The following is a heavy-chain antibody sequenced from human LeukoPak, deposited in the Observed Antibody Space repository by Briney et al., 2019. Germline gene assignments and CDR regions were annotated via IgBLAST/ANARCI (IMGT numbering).Heavy chain of an antibody. J-gene: IGHJ2*01. V-gene: IGHV4-59*01. CDR1: GGPFSDNY. CDR3: ARNPIADYGDYAPLYWYFDL. Sequence: SETLSLTCAVYGGPFSDNYWTWIRQPPGKGLEWIGYIYYSGSTNYNPSLKSRVTISVDTSKNQFSLKLSSVTAADTAVYYCARNPIADYGDYAPLYWYFDLWGRGTLVTVSS. CDR2: IYYSGST. D-gene: IGHD4-17*01.